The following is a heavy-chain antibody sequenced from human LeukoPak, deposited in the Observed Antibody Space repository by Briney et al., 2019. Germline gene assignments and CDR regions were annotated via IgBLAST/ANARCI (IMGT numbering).Heavy chain of an antibody. CDR2: IYYSGST. J-gene: IGHJ4*02. Sequence: PSETLSLTCAVSGGSISSSNWWSWVRQPPGKGLEWIGEIYYSGSTYYNPSLKSRVTISVDTSKNQFSLKLSSVTAADTAVYYCARDRVAGDYWGQGTLVTVSS. CDR3: ARDRVAGDY. D-gene: IGHD6-19*01. CDR1: GGSISSSNW. V-gene: IGHV4-4*02.